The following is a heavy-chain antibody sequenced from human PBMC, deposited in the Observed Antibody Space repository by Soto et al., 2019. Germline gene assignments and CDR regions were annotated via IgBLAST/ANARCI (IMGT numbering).Heavy chain of an antibody. CDR2: ISAYNGNT. CDR3: AIGNLRIAVAGTLDY. Sequence: QVQLVQSGAEVKKPGASVKVSCKASGYTFTSYGISWVRQAPGQGLEWMGWISAYNGNTNYAQKLQGRVNMTTDTSTSTAYRELRGLRSDDTAVYYCAIGNLRIAVAGTLDYWGQGTLVTVSS. V-gene: IGHV1-18*04. D-gene: IGHD6-19*01. CDR1: GYTFTSYG. J-gene: IGHJ4*02.